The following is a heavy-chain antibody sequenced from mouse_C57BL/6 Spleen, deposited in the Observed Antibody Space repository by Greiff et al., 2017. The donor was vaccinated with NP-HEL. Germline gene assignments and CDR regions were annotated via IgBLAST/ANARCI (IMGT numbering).Heavy chain of an antibody. J-gene: IGHJ1*03. V-gene: IGHV1-39*01. CDR2: INPNYGTT. CDR3: ARTNYYYGSSYWYFDV. CDR1: GYSFTDYN. D-gene: IGHD1-1*01. Sequence: VQLKESGPELVKPGASVKISCKASGYSFTDYNMNWVKQSNGKSLEWIGVINPNYGTTSYNQKFKGKATLTVDQSSSTAYMQLNSLTSEDSAVYYCARTNYYYGSSYWYFDVWGTGTTVTVSS.